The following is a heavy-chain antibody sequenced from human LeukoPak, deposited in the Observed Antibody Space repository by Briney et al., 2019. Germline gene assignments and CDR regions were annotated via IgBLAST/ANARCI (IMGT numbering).Heavy chain of an antibody. CDR3: ATSVVIAIDYYFDY. V-gene: IGHV3-48*02. J-gene: IGHJ4*02. Sequence: PGGSLRLSCAASGFTFSSYSMNWVRQAPGKGLEWVSYISSSSSTIYYADSAKGRFTISRDNAKNSLYLQMNSLRDEDTAVYYCATSVVIAIDYYFDYWGQGTLVTVSS. CDR1: GFTFSSYS. D-gene: IGHD2-21*01. CDR2: ISSSSSTI.